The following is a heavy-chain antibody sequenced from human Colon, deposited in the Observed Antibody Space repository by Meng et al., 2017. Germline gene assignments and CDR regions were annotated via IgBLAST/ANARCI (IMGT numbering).Heavy chain of an antibody. J-gene: IGHJ4*02. D-gene: IGHD5-18*01. CDR1: GDSVSSNTAA. Sequence: QVQLQQSGPGLVKPSQTLSLTCFISGDSVSSNTAAWNWIRQSPSRGLEWLGRTYYRSKWYNEYAVSVKSRMTFNADTSKNQVSLQVNSVTHEDTAVYYCARDHGYSYGLPLDYWGQGILVTVSS. CDR2: TYYRSKWYN. V-gene: IGHV6-1*01. CDR3: ARDHGYSYGLPLDY.